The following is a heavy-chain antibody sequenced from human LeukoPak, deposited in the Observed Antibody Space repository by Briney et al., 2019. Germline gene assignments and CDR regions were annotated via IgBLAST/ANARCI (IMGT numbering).Heavy chain of an antibody. Sequence: PGGSLRLSCAASGFTFSSYAMSWVRQAPGKGLEWVSAISGSGGSTYYADSVKGRFTISRDNSKNTLYLQMNSLRAEDTAVYYCAKDGGDSSSWYRYYFDYWGQGTLVTVSS. CDR1: GFTFSSYA. CDR3: AKDGGDSSSWYRYYFDY. J-gene: IGHJ4*02. CDR2: ISGSGGST. D-gene: IGHD6-13*01. V-gene: IGHV3-23*01.